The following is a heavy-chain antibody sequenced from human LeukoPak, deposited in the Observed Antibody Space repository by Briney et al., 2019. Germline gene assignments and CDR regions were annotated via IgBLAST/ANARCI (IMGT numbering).Heavy chain of an antibody. CDR3: ARGHGGNGDY. V-gene: IGHV3-11*05. Sequence: PGGSLRLSCAASGFFFSDYYMTWIRQAPGKGLEWISYITSSSSFTNYADSVKGRFTISRDNAKNSLYLQMNSLRDEDTAVYYCARGHGGNGDYGGQGTPVTVSS. D-gene: IGHD4-23*01. CDR2: ITSSSSFT. CDR1: GFFFSDYY. J-gene: IGHJ4*02.